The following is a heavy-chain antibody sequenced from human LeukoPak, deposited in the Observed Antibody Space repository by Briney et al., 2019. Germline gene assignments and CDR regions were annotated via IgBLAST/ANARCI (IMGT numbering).Heavy chain of an antibody. Sequence: PSETLSLTCAVYGGSFSGYYWSWIRQPPGKGLEWIGEINHSGSTNYNPSPKSRVTISVDTSKNQFSLKLSSVTAADTAVYYCARVVIIYYYYYYMDVWGKGTTVTVSS. V-gene: IGHV4-34*01. CDR3: ARVVIIYYYYYYMDV. CDR2: INHSGST. J-gene: IGHJ6*03. D-gene: IGHD3-3*01. CDR1: GGSFSGYY.